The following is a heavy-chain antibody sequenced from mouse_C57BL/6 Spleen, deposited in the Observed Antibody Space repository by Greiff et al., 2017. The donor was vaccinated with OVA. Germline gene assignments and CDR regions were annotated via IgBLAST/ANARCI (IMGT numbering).Heavy chain of an antibody. CDR2: ISSGSSTI. D-gene: IGHD2-4*01. Sequence: EVMLVESGGGLVKPGGSLKLSCAASGFTFSDYGMHWVSQAPEKGLEWVAYISSGSSTIYYADTVKGRFTISRDNAKNTLFLQMTSLRSEDTAMYYCARIYYDYDVSYWGQGTLVTVSA. J-gene: IGHJ3*01. CDR3: ARIYYDYDVSY. V-gene: IGHV5-17*01. CDR1: GFTFSDYG.